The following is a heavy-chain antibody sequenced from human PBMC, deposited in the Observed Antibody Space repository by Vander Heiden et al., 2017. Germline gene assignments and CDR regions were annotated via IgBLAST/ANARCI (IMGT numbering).Heavy chain of an antibody. D-gene: IGHD6-13*01. CDR3: ARTTYSSSWYGKFDY. V-gene: IGHV3-33*01. Sequence: QVQLVESGGGVVQPGRSLRLSCAVSGFTFSSYGMHWVRQAPGKGLEWVAFIWYDGSNKYYADFVKGRFTISRDNSKNTLSLQMSSLRADDTAVYYCARTTYSSSWYGKFDYWGQGTLVTVSS. J-gene: IGHJ4*02. CDR1: GFTFSSYG. CDR2: IWYDGSNK.